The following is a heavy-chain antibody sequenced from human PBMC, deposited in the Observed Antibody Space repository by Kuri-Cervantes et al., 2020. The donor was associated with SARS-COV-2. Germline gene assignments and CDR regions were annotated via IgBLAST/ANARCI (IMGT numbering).Heavy chain of an antibody. CDR3: AKVEGYCSSTSSNYYYYYMDV. J-gene: IGHJ6*03. Sequence: GESLKISCAASGFTFSSYSMHWVRQAPGKGLEWVAVISYDGSNKYYADSVKGRFTISRDNSKNTLYLQMNSLRAEDTAVYYCAKVEGYCSSTSSNYYYYYMDVWGKGTTVTVSS. D-gene: IGHD2-2*01. V-gene: IGHV3-30-3*01. CDR1: GFTFSSYS. CDR2: ISYDGSNK.